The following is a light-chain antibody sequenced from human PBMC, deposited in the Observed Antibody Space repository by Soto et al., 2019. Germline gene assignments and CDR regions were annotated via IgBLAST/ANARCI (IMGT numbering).Light chain of an antibody. CDR1: QSVSSNY. V-gene: IGKV3D-20*01. J-gene: IGKJ1*01. CDR3: QQYGSSPWT. Sequence: EIVLTRSPTTLSLSPGDRAALSSGASQSVSSNYLAWYQQTPGLAPRLXSYDASRRATGIPDRFSGSGSGAEFILSISRLEPEDFEVYYCQQYGSSPWTFGQGTKVDIK. CDR2: DAS.